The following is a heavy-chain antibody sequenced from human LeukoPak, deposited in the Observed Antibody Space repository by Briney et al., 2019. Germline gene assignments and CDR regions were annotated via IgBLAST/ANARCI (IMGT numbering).Heavy chain of an antibody. CDR2: INPNSGGT. CDR1: GYTFTGYY. V-gene: IGHV1-2*06. CDR3: ATARFVSGSYYFDY. J-gene: IGHJ4*02. D-gene: IGHD3-22*01. Sequence: GASVKVSCKASGYTFTGYYMHWVRQAPGQGLEWMGRINPNSGGTNYAQKFQGRVTMPRDTSISTAYMELSRLRSDDTAVYYCATARFVSGSYYFDYWGQGTLVTVSS.